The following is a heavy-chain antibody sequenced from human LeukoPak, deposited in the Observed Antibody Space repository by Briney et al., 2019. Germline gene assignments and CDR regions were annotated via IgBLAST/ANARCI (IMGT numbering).Heavy chain of an antibody. V-gene: IGHV4-59*11. CDR2: IYYSGST. Sequence: SETLSLTCTVSGGSISSQYWSLIRQPPGKGLEWIGYIYYSGSTNYNPSLKSRVTISVDTSKNQFSLKLSSVTAADTAVYYCARDRIAVAAYYYYGMDVWGQGTTVTVSS. CDR1: GGSISSQY. D-gene: IGHD6-19*01. J-gene: IGHJ6*02. CDR3: ARDRIAVAAYYYYGMDV.